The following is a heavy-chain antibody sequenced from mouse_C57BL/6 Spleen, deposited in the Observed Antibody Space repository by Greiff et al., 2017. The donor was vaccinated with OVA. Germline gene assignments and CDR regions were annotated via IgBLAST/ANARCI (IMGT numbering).Heavy chain of an antibody. D-gene: IGHD1-1*01. CDR3: TRKDYGSSYDYAMDY. J-gene: IGHJ4*01. V-gene: IGHV1-15*01. CDR1: GYTFTDYE. Sequence: LVESGAELVRPGASVTLSCKASGYTFTDYEMHWVKQTPVHGLEWIGAIDPETGGTAYNQKFKGKAILTADKSSSTAYMELRSLTSEDSAVYYCTRKDYGSSYDYAMDYWGQGTSVTVSS. CDR2: IDPETGGT.